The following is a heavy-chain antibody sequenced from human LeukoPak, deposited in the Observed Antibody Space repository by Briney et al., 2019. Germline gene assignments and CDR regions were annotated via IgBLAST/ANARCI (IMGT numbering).Heavy chain of an antibody. D-gene: IGHD3-9*01. J-gene: IGHJ4*02. Sequence: PGGSLRLSCAVSGFTFSSYWMSWVRQAPGKGLEWVANIKPDGSEKYNADSVKGRFTISRDNTENSLYLQMNNLRAEDTAVYYCVRDLSYFDYWGQGTLVIVSS. CDR1: GFTFSSYW. CDR2: IKPDGSEK. CDR3: VRDLSYFDY. V-gene: IGHV3-7*01.